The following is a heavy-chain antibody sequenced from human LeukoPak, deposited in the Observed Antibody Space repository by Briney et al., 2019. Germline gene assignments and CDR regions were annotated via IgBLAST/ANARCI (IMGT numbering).Heavy chain of an antibody. J-gene: IGHJ5*02. V-gene: IGHV3-21*01. D-gene: IGHD3-16*01. Sequence: PGGSLRLSCAASGFTFSSYSMNWVRQAPGKGLEWVSSISSSSSYIYYADSVKGRFTISRDNAKNSLYLQMDSLRAEDTAMYYCARLLGDSTIYDLWGQGTLVTVSS. CDR1: GFTFSSYS. CDR3: ARLLGDSTIYDL. CDR2: ISSSSSYI.